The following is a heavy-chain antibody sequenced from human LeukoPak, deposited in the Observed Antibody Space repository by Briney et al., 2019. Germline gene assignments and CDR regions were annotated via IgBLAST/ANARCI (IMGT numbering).Heavy chain of an antibody. Sequence: ASVNVSCKASGYTFTSYDINEVRQTTGQGLDWMGWMNPNSGNTGYAQKFQGRVTMTRNTSISRAYMELSSLRSEDTAVYYCARLITEDYYASSGPIIDYWGQGTMVTVSS. CDR3: ARLITEDYYASSGPIIDY. J-gene: IGHJ4*02. CDR1: GYTFTSYD. V-gene: IGHV1-8*01. D-gene: IGHD3-22*01. CDR2: MNPNSGNT.